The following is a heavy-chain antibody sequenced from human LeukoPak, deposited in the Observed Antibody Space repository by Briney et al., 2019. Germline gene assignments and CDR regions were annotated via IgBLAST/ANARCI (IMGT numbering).Heavy chain of an antibody. CDR2: IYYSGST. V-gene: IGHV4-59*01. CDR3: ARENYSGRLGGFDY. J-gene: IGHJ4*02. D-gene: IGHD1-26*01. CDR1: GGSISSYY. Sequence: SETLSLTCTVSGGSISSYYWSWIRQPPGKGLEWIGYIYYSGSTNYNPSLKSRVTISVDTSKNQFSLKLSSVTAADTAVYYCARENYSGRLGGFDYWGQGTLVTVSS.